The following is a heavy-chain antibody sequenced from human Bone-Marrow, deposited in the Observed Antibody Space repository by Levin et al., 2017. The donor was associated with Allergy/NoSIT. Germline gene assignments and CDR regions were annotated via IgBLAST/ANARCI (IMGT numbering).Heavy chain of an antibody. V-gene: IGHV3-30-3*01. J-gene: IGHJ4*02. D-gene: IGHD3-22*01. CDR1: GFTFSSYA. CDR3: ARDQGVIVVFLFDY. Sequence: GGSLRLSCAASGFTFSSYAMHWVRQAPGKGLEWVAVISYDGSNKYYADSVKGRFTISRDNSKNTLYLQMNSLRAEDTAVYYCARDQGVIVVFLFDYWGQGTLVTVSS. CDR2: ISYDGSNK.